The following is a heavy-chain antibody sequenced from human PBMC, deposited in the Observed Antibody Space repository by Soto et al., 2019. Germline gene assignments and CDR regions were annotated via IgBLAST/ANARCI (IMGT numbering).Heavy chain of an antibody. CDR3: ARTNGAYPNYFDY. CDR1: GFTFSSYS. V-gene: IGHV3-21*01. D-gene: IGHD2-8*01. Sequence: PGGSLRLSCAASGFTFSSYSMVWVRQAPEKGLEWVSSIGGSSGHIYYADSLKGRFTISRDDAKNSLYLQMNSLRVDDTAVYYCARTNGAYPNYFDYWGQGTLVTVSS. CDR2: IGGSSGHI. J-gene: IGHJ4*02.